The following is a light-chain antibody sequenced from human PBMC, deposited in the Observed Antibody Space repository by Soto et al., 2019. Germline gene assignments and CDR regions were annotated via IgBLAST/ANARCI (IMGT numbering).Light chain of an antibody. CDR2: GVS. CDR3: RSFTATTTLDV. J-gene: IGLJ1*01. V-gene: IGLV2-14*03. CDR1: SSDVGAYKY. Sequence: QSVLTQPASVSGSPGQSITISCTGTSSDVGAYKYVSWYQQHPGKAPKLIIYGVSNRPSGVSNRFSGSKSGNTAFLTISGIHPAEEADYPCRSFTATTTLDVFGTGTKVTV.